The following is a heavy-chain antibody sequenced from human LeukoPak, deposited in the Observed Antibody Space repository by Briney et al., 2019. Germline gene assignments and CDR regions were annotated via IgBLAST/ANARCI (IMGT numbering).Heavy chain of an antibody. CDR3: AKDRRYSSSLGGFDY. Sequence: PGGSLRLSCAASGFTFSSYAMSWVRQAPGKGLEWVSAISGSGGSTYYAHSVKGRFTISRDNSKNTLYLQMNSLRAEDTAVYYCAKDRRYSSSLGGFDYWGQGTLVTVSS. CDR2: ISGSGGST. CDR1: GFTFSSYA. D-gene: IGHD6-13*01. V-gene: IGHV3-23*01. J-gene: IGHJ4*02.